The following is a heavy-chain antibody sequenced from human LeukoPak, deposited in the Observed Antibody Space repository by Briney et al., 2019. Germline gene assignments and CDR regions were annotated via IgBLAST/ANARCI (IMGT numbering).Heavy chain of an antibody. CDR2: IYYSGST. J-gene: IGHJ4*02. Sequence: SETLSLTCTVSGGSISSYYWSWIRQPPGKGLEWIGDIYYSGSTNYNPSLKSRVTMSVDTSKNQFSLKLSSVTAADTAVYYCAREVCSSTSCSIDYWGQGTLVTVSS. CDR1: GGSISSYY. D-gene: IGHD2-2*01. CDR3: AREVCSSTSCSIDY. V-gene: IGHV4-59*12.